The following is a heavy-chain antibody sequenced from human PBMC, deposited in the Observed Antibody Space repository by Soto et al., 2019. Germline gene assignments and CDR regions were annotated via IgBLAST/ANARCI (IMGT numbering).Heavy chain of an antibody. CDR2: VSHIGST. D-gene: IGHD6-19*01. Sequence: SETLSLTCSVSGGSISNSSYLWGWVRQPPGKGLQWIGSVSHIGSTNYNPSLKSRLTISVGTSKTQSSLRLDSVTAADTAVYYCSRIAVSGPRTGFDYWGQGILVTVS. CDR1: GGSISNSSYL. J-gene: IGHJ4*02. CDR3: SRIAVSGPRTGFDY. V-gene: IGHV4-39*01.